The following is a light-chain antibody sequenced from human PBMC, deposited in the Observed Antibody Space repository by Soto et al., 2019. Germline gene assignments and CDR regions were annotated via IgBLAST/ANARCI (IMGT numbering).Light chain of an antibody. CDR3: QQSGSSPLT. Sequence: IVLTPSPDSLAVSLGERATLSCRASQSVSNNFVAWYQQKPGQAPRLLIYGASSRATGIPDRFSGSGSATDFTLTISRLEPEDFAVYFCQQSGSSPLTFGGGTKVDI. J-gene: IGKJ4*01. CDR2: GAS. V-gene: IGKV3-20*01. CDR1: QSVSNNF.